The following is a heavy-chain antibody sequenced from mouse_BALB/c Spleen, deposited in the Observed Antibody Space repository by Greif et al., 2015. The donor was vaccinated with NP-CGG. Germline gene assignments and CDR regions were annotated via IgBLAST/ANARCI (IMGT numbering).Heavy chain of an antibody. V-gene: IGHV1S81*02. CDR1: GYTFTSYY. J-gene: IGHJ4*01. CDR2: INPSNGGT. Sequence: QVQLQQSGAELVKPGASVKLSCKASGYTFTSYYMYWVKQRPGQGLEWIGEINPSNGGTNFNEKFKSKATLTVDKSSSTAYMQLSSLTSEDSVVYYCTRYGSSLYAMDYWGQGTSVTVSS. CDR3: TRYGSSLYAMDY. D-gene: IGHD1-1*01.